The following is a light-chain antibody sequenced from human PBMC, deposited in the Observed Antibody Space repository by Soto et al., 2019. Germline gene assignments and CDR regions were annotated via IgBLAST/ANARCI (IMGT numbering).Light chain of an antibody. V-gene: IGKV3-20*01. CDR2: GAS. CDR1: QSVSSSY. CDR3: QQYGSLPLT. J-gene: IGKJ4*01. Sequence: EIVLTQSPGTLSLSPGERATLSCRASQSVSSSYLAWYQQKPGQAPRLIIYGASTRATGIPDRFSGSGSGTDFTLTISRLEPEDFAAYYCQQYGSLPLTFGGGTKVEIK.